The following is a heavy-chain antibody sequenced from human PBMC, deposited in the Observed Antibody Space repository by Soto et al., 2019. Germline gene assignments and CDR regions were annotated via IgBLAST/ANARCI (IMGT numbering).Heavy chain of an antibody. CDR2: IDPADSST. CDR3: ARLEKSYYNYYGLDV. J-gene: IGHJ6*02. CDR1: GNRFTTYW. V-gene: IGHV5-10-1*01. Sequence: XGSLKVFWHCSGNRFTTYWISLVLQMPGKGLEWMGKIDPADSSTNYSPSFQGHITISVDRSINTAHLQFSSLKAADTAVYYCARLEKSYYNYYGLDVWGQRTMVTVSS.